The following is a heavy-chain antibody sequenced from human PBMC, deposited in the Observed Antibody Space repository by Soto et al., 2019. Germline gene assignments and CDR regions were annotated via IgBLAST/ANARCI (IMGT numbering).Heavy chain of an antibody. J-gene: IGHJ3*02. V-gene: IGHV1-24*01. CDR1: GYTLTELS. CDR3: SAPPQKLAHYAFDI. Sequence: ASVKVSCKVSGYTLTELSMHWVRQAPGKGLEWMGGFDPEDGETIYAQKFQGRVTMTEDTSTDTAYMELSSLRSEDTAVYYCSAPPQKLAHYAFDIWGQGTMVTVSS. CDR2: FDPEDGET. D-gene: IGHD6-13*01.